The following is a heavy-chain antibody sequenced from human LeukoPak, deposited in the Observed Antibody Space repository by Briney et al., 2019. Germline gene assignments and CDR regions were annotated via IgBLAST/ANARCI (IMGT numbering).Heavy chain of an antibody. CDR2: INTKNGRT. Sequence: ASVRVSCKTSGYSFTDYYIHWVRQAPGQGLEWMGWINTKNGRTSSARKFQGRVTMTGDPSITTVYMDMAWLTSDDTAIYFCARADFIDAGPYLIGPWGQGTLVTVSS. J-gene: IGHJ5*02. V-gene: IGHV1-2*02. D-gene: IGHD3-3*01. CDR1: GYSFTDYY. CDR3: ARADFIDAGPYLIGP.